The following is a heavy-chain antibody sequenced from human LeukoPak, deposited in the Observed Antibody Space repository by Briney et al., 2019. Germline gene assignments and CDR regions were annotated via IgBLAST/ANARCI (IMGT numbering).Heavy chain of an antibody. CDR3: ARAHLSSASTDYMTV. CDR1: GFTFNSYG. Sequence: PGGSLRLSCAASGFTFNSYGMHWVRQVPGKGLEWVAIISYDGTNKYYADSVKGRFTISRDSSKNTLYLQMNSLRPEDTAVYYCARAHLSSASTDYMTVWGKGTTDTVSS. V-gene: IGHV3-30*03. J-gene: IGHJ6*03. CDR2: ISYDGTNK. D-gene: IGHD6-6*01.